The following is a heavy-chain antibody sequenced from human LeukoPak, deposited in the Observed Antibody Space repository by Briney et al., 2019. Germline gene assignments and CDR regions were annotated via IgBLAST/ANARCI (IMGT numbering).Heavy chain of an antibody. D-gene: IGHD5-18*01. Sequence: SETLSLTCAVYGGSFSGYYWSWLRQPPGKGLEWIGEINHSGSTNYNPSLKSRVTISVDTSKNQFSLKLSSVTAADTAVYYCARFARSRYSYGPSFDYWGQGTLVTVSS. CDR3: ARFARSRYSYGPSFDY. CDR2: INHSGST. V-gene: IGHV4-34*01. J-gene: IGHJ4*02. CDR1: GGSFSGYY.